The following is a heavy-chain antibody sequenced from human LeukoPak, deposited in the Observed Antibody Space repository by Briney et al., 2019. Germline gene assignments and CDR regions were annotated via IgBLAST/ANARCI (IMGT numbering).Heavy chain of an antibody. CDR2: IYYSGST. J-gene: IGHJ6*02. Sequence: SETLSLTCTVSGGSISSYYWSWIRQPPGKGLEWIGYIYYSGSTNYNPSLKSRVTLSVDTSKNQFSLKLSSVTAADTAVYYCARHLGYDSSGYYPYYYYYGMDVWGQGTTVTVSS. V-gene: IGHV4-59*08. CDR3: ARHLGYDSSGYYPYYYYYGMDV. D-gene: IGHD3-22*01. CDR1: GGSISSYY.